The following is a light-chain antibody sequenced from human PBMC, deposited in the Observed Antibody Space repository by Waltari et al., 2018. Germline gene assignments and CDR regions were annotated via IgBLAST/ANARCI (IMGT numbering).Light chain of an antibody. Sequence: ASVSGSPGQSITISCTGTSTDVDSYNYVSWYQQHPGKAPKLIIYEVTDRPPGVSNRFSGSKSGNTASLTISGLQAEDEADYYCSSYTLSSNLEVFGGGTKLTVL. CDR2: EVT. CDR1: STDVDSYNY. CDR3: SSYTLSSNLEV. V-gene: IGLV2-14*01. J-gene: IGLJ2*01.